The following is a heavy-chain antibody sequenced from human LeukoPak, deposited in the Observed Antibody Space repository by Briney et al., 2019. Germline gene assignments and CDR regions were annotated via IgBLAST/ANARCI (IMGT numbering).Heavy chain of an antibody. CDR1: GGSFSGYY. CDR2: INHSGST. V-gene: IGHV4-34*01. CDR3: ARANYGSGSSDY. J-gene: IGHJ4*02. D-gene: IGHD3-10*01. Sequence: SETLSLTCAVYGGSFSGYYWSWIRQPPGKGLGWIGEINHSGSTNYNPSLKSRVTISVDTSKNQFSLKLSSVTAADTAVYYCARANYGSGSSDYWGQGTLVTVSS.